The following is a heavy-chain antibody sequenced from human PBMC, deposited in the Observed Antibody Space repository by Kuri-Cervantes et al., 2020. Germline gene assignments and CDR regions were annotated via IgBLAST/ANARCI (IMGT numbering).Heavy chain of an antibody. CDR2: ISYDGSNK. CDR1: GFTFSSYA. CDR3: ASSRDCSSTSCYIFPDYYYYYGMDV. J-gene: IGHJ6*02. Sequence: GESLKISCAASGFTFSSYAMHWVRQAPGKGLEWVAVISYDGSNKYYADSVKGRFTISRDNSKNTLYLRMNSLRAEDTAVYYCASSRDCSSTSCYIFPDYYYYYGMDVWGQGTTVTVSS. V-gene: IGHV3-30-3*01. D-gene: IGHD2-2*02.